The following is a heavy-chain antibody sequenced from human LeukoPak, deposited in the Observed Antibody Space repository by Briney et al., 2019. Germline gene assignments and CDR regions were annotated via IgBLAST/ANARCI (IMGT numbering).Heavy chain of an antibody. D-gene: IGHD6-19*01. CDR1: GFTFSSYA. J-gene: IGHJ6*03. CDR3: AREYSSGGDYYYYYMDV. Sequence: GRSLRLSCAASGFTFSSYAMHWVRQAPGKGLEWVAVISYDGSNKYYADSVKGRFTISRDNSKNTLYLQMNSLRAEDTAVYYCAREYSSGGDYYYYYMDVWGKGTTVTVSS. CDR2: ISYDGSNK. V-gene: IGHV3-30*04.